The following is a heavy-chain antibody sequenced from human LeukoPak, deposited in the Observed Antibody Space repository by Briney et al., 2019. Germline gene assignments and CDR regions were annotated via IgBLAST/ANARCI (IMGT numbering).Heavy chain of an antibody. Sequence: PSETLSLTCAVYGGSLSGYYWSWIRQPPGKGLEWIGEINHSGSTNYNPSLKSRVTISVDTSKNQFSLKLSSVTAADTAVYYCPSLYRATDAFDIWGQGTMVTVSP. D-gene: IGHD1-26*01. CDR2: INHSGST. V-gene: IGHV4-34*01. CDR1: GGSLSGYY. CDR3: PSLYRATDAFDI. J-gene: IGHJ3*02.